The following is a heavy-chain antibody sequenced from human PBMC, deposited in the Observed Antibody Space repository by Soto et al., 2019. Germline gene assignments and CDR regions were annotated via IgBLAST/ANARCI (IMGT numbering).Heavy chain of an antibody. CDR2: ISGSGGST. CDR3: AKAAGLVRTPNWFDP. V-gene: IGHV3-23*01. J-gene: IGHJ5*02. Sequence: GGSLRLSCAASGFTFSGYAMSWVRQAPGKGLEWVSAISGSGGSTYYADSVKGRFTISRDNSKNTLYLQMNSLRAEDTAVYYCAKAAGLVRTPNWFDPWGQGTLVTVSS. CDR1: GFTFSGYA. D-gene: IGHD6-19*01.